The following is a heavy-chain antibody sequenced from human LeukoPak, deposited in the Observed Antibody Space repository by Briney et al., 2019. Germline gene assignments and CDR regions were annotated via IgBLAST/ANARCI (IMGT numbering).Heavy chain of an antibody. CDR1: GGSISSYY. V-gene: IGHV4-59*01. Sequence: SETLSLTCTVSGGSISSYYWSWIRQPPGKGLEWIGYIYYSGSTNYNPSLKSRVTISVDTSKNQFSLKLSSVTAADTAVYYCARGGGGGWYNDFDYWGQGTLVTVSS. CDR3: ARGGGGGWYNDFDY. D-gene: IGHD6-19*01. CDR2: IYYSGST. J-gene: IGHJ4*02.